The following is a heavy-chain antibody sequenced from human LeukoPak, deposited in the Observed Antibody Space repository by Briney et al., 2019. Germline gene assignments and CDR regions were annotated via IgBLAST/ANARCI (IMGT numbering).Heavy chain of an antibody. CDR2: INADSGNT. CDR1: GYTFTSRG. CDR3: ARDEVRGGWYNH. V-gene: IGHV1-18*04. Sequence: GASVKVSCKASGYTFTSRGFSWVRQAPGQGLEWMGWINADSGNTNYAQKFQGRVTLTTDTSTNTAYMELRSLRSDDTAVYYCARDEVRGGWYNHWGQGTLVTVSS. J-gene: IGHJ4*02. D-gene: IGHD6-19*01.